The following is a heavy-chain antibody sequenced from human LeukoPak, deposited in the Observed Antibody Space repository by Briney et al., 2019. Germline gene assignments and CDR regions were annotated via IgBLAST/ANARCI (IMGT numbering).Heavy chain of an antibody. J-gene: IGHJ4*02. CDR3: ARGKEKATITALDS. CDR1: GFAFDEHG. V-gene: IGHV3-21*01. CDR2: ISSSSSYI. Sequence: GGSLRLSCTASGFAFDEHGMSWVRQVPGKGLEWVSAISSSSSYIYYADSIKGRFTISRDNAENSLYLQMNSLRAVDTAVYFCARGKEKATITALDSWGQGTLVTVSS. D-gene: IGHD5-24*01.